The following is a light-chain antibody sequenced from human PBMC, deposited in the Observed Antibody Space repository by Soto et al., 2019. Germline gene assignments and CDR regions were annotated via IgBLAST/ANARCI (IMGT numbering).Light chain of an antibody. J-gene: IGLJ1*01. V-gene: IGLV2-23*02. CDR3: YSFTGLSTSLFV. CDR1: SRDIGTSNL. CDR2: DVT. Sequence: QSVLTQPASVSGSPGQSITISCTGTSRDIGTSNLVSWYQQYPGKAPKLMIYDVTKRPSGIFYRFSGSKSGNTASLTISGLKPEDEADYYCYSFTGLSTSLFVFGTGTKVTVL.